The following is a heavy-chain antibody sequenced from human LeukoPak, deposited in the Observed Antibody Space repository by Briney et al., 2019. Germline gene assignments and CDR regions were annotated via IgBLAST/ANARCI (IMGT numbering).Heavy chain of an antibody. V-gene: IGHV3-53*01. Sequence: GGSLRLSCAASGFTVSSNYMSWVRQAPGKGLEWVSVIYSGGSTYYADSVKGRFTISRDNSKNTLHLQMNSLRAEDTAVYYCARFLWSGYSDYWGQGTLVTVSS. CDR1: GFTVSSNY. D-gene: IGHD3-3*01. J-gene: IGHJ4*02. CDR2: IYSGGST. CDR3: ARFLWSGYSDY.